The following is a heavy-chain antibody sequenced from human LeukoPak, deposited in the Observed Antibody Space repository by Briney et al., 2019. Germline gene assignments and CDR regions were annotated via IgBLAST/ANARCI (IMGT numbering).Heavy chain of an antibody. D-gene: IGHD2-21*02. Sequence: GGSLRLSCAASGFTFSSYGMSWVRQAPGTGLEWVSAISDSGGSTYYADSVKGRFTISRDNAKNSLYLQMNSLRAEDTAVYYCARFEGKVVTTLNYWGQGTLVTVSS. CDR2: ISDSGGST. J-gene: IGHJ4*02. CDR3: ARFEGKVVTTLNY. CDR1: GFTFSSYG. V-gene: IGHV3-23*01.